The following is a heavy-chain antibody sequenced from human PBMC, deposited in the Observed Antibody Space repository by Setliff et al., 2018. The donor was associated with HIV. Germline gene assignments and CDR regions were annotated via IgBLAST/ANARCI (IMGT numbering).Heavy chain of an antibody. J-gene: IGHJ3*02. D-gene: IGHD1-26*01. CDR2: ITPIGGGT. V-gene: IGHV1-69*05. CDR3: ARVGATPIDAFDI. CDR1: GGTFSSYA. Sequence: GASVKVSCKASGGTFSSYAISWVRQAPGQGLEWMGIITPIGGGTNYAQKFQGRVTITTDESTSTAYMELSSLRSEDTAVYYCARVGATPIDAFDIWGQGTMVTVSS.